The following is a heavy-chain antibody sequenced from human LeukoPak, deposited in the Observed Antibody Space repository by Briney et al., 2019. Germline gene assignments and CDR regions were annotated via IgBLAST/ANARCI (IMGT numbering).Heavy chain of an antibody. V-gene: IGHV4-31*03. CDR3: ARRRGNYGDANWFDP. Sequence: SETLSLTCTVSGGSISSGGYYWSWIRQHPGKGLEWIGYIYYSGGTYYNPSLKSRVTISVDTSKNQFSLKLSSVTAADTAVYYCARRRGNYGDANWFDPWGQGALVTVSS. J-gene: IGHJ5*02. CDR1: GGSISSGGYY. CDR2: IYYSGGT. D-gene: IGHD4-17*01.